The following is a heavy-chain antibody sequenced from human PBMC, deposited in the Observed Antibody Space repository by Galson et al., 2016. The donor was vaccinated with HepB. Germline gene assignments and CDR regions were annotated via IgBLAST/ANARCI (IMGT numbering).Heavy chain of an antibody. CDR1: GFTFSTYA. CDR3: VVVPGAIVWFDP. V-gene: IGHV3-23*01. CDR2: ISGSGGST. Sequence: SLRLSCAASGFTFSTYAMSWVRQAPGKGLEWASVISGSGGSTYYADSVKGRFTISRDNSKNTLYLQMNSLRAEDTATYYCVVVPGAIVWFDPWGQGTLVTVSS. D-gene: IGHD2-2*01. J-gene: IGHJ5*02.